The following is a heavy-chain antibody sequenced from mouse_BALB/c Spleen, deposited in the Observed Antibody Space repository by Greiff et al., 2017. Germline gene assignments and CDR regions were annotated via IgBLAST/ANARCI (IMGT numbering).Heavy chain of an antibody. Sequence: VKLMESGPGLVAPSQSLSITCTVSGFSLTSYGVHWVRQPPGKGLEWLGVIWAGGSTNYNSALMSRLSISKDNSKSQVFLKMNSLQTDDTAMYYCARESYRYDWDFDYWGQGTTLTVSS. CDR2: IWAGGST. V-gene: IGHV2-9*02. D-gene: IGHD2-14*01. CDR3: ARESYRYDWDFDY. CDR1: GFSLTSYG. J-gene: IGHJ2*01.